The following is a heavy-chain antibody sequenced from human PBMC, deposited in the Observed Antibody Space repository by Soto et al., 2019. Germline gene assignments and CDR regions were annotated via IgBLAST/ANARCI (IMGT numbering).Heavy chain of an antibody. CDR1: GYTFTGYY. V-gene: IGHV1-2*04. J-gene: IGHJ5*02. D-gene: IGHD1-26*01. Sequence: ASVKVSCKASGYTFTGYYMHWVRQAPGQGLECMGWINPNSGGTNYAQKFQGWVTMTRDTSFSTAYMELSRLRSDDTAVYYCARDQGGAPMDNWFDPWGQGTLVTVSS. CDR3: ARDQGGAPMDNWFDP. CDR2: INPNSGGT.